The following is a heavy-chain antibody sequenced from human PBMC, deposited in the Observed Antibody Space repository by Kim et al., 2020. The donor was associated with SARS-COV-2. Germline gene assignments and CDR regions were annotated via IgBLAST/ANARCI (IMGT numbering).Heavy chain of an antibody. V-gene: IGHV1-46*01. CDR2: T. Sequence: TSYAQMFQGRVTMTTDTSTRTVYMELSSLISEDTAVYYCVREVHSNFDYWGQGTLVTVSS. J-gene: IGHJ4*02. CDR3: VREVHSNFDY.